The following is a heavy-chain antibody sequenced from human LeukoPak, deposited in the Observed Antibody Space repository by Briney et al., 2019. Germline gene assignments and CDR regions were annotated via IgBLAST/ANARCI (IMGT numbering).Heavy chain of an antibody. CDR2: IWYDGSNK. D-gene: IGHD4-11*01. J-gene: IGHJ4*02. V-gene: IGHV3-33*01. Sequence: PGGSLRLSCAASGFTFSSYGMHWVRQAPGKGLEWVAVIWYDGSNKYYADSVKGRFTISRDNSKNTLYLQMNSLRAEDTAVYYCARASQMTTVTTPDYWGQGTLVTVSS. CDR3: ARASQMTTVTTPDY. CDR1: GFTFSSYG.